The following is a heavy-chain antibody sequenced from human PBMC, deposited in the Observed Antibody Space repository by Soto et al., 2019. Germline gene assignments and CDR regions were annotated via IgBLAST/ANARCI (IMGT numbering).Heavy chain of an antibody. CDR1: GFPFSDSY. D-gene: IGHD6-6*01. J-gene: IGHJ5*02. CDR3: ARGQQLVANWLDP. V-gene: IGHV3-11*01. CDR2: ISSTGSTP. Sequence: GGSLRLSCAASGFPFSDSYMAWIRQAPGKGLEEIATISSTGSTPYYADSVKGRFTISRDNAQNSLYLEMNNLRAEDTAVYYCARGQQLVANWLDPWGQAILVTVS.